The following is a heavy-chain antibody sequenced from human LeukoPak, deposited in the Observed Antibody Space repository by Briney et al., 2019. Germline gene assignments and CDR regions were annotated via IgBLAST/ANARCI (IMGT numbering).Heavy chain of an antibody. CDR3: AAANYFDY. CDR2: IKPDGSEK. Sequence: PGGSLRLSCVASGFTFTNYWMSWVRQAPGKGLEWVATIKPDGSEKYYVDSVKGRFTISRDNAKNSLYLQMSSLRAEDTAVYYCAAANYFDYWGQGTLVTVSS. V-gene: IGHV3-7*01. J-gene: IGHJ4*02. CDR1: GFTFTNYW.